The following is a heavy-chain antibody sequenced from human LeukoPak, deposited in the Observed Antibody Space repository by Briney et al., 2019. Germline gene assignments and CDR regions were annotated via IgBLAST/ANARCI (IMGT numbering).Heavy chain of an antibody. CDR2: ISWNSGSI. CDR1: GFTFDDYT. D-gene: IGHD3-22*01. J-gene: IGHJ4*02. Sequence: GGSLRLSCAASGFTFDDYTMHWVRQAPGKGLEWVSGISWNSGSIGYADSVKGRFTISRDNAKNSLYLQMNSLRAEDTALYCCAKDSYYYDSSGYYFGGQGTLVTVSS. V-gene: IGHV3-9*01. CDR3: AKDSYYYDSSGYYF.